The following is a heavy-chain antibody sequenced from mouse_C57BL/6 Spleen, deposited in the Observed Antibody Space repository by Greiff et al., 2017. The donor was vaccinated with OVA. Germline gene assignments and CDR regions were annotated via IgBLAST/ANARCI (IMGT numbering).Heavy chain of an antibody. J-gene: IGHJ4*01. CDR3: ARRVTTLYYYAMDY. D-gene: IGHD2-2*01. CDR1: GYTFTSYW. CDR2: IDPSDSYT. V-gene: IGHV1-50*01. Sequence: VQLQQPGAELVKPGASVKLSCKASGYTFTSYWMQWVKQRPGQGLEWIGEIDPSDSYTNYNQKFKGKATLTVDTSSSTAYMQLSSLTSEDSAVYYCARRVTTLYYYAMDYWGQGTLVTVSS.